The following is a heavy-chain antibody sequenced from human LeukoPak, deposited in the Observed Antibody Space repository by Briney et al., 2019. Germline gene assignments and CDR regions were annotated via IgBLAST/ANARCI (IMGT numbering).Heavy chain of an antibody. D-gene: IGHD6-6*01. CDR1: GFTFTSYD. V-gene: IGHV1-69*13. J-gene: IGHJ4*02. CDR3: ARLRYSSSSGKDY. Sequence: SVKVSCKASGFTFTSYDINWVRQAPGQGLEWMGGVIPIFGTANYAQKFQGRVTITADESTSTAYMELSSLRSEDTAVYYCARLRYSSSSGKDYWGQGTLVTVSS. CDR2: VIPIFGTA.